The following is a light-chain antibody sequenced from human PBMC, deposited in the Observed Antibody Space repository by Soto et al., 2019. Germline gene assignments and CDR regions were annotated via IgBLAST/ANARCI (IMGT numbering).Light chain of an antibody. CDR3: QQYNNWPPRT. Sequence: EIVMTQSPASLSVSPGETATLSCRASQSISNSLAWYQQKPGQAPSLLIYGASTRATGIPARFSGSGSGTEFTLTISSPQSEDSALYYCQQYNNWPPRTFGQGTELEIK. CDR2: GAS. J-gene: IGKJ2*01. CDR1: QSISNS. V-gene: IGKV3-15*01.